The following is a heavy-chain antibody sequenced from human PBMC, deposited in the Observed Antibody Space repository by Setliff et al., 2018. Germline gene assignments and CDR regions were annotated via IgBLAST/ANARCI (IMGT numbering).Heavy chain of an antibody. Sequence: PGGSLRLSCAASGFTFSRYWMSWVRQAPGKGLEWVANIKQDGSEKYYVDSVKGRFTISRDNVKNSLYLQMNSLRAEDTAVYYCARDGGEYWGQGTLVTVSS. J-gene: IGHJ4*02. CDR1: GFTFSRYW. CDR2: IKQDGSEK. CDR3: ARDGGEY. V-gene: IGHV3-7*01. D-gene: IGHD3-16*01.